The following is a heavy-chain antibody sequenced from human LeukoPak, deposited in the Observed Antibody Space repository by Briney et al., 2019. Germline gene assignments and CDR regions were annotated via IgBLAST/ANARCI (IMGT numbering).Heavy chain of an antibody. CDR2: ISAYNGNT. Sequence: EASVKVSCKASGYSFTTYGVNWVRQAPGQGLEWMGWISAYNGNTKYAQKFQGRVTMTTDTSTSTAYMELRSLRSDDTAVYYCARDSVAVRPGWFDPWGQGTLVTVSS. CDR1: GYSFTTYG. D-gene: IGHD6-6*01. J-gene: IGHJ5*02. CDR3: ARDSVAVRPGWFDP. V-gene: IGHV1-18*01.